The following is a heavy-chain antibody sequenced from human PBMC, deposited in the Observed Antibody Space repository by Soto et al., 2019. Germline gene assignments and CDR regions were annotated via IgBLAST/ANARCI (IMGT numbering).Heavy chain of an antibody. CDR1: GDSVSSNSAA. CDR3: ARVVFIAAAGSRYYYYGMDV. D-gene: IGHD6-13*01. Sequence: PSRTLSLTCAISGDSVSSNSAAWNWIRQSPSRGLEWLGRTYYRSKWYNDYAVSVKSRITINPDTSKNQFSLQLNSVTPEDTAVYYCARVVFIAAAGSRYYYYGMDVWGQGTPVTVSS. CDR2: TYYRSKWYN. J-gene: IGHJ6*02. V-gene: IGHV6-1*01.